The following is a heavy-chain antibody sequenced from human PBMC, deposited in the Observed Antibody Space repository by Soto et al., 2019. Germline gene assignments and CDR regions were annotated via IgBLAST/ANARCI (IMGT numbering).Heavy chain of an antibody. D-gene: IGHD6-6*01. CDR1: GFTVSSNY. CDR2: IYSGGST. V-gene: IGHV3-66*01. CDR3: AREIYSSSSLFNYYYYYMDV. Sequence: EVQLVESGGGLVQPGGSLRLSCAASGFTVSSNYMSWVRQAPGKGLEWVSVIYSGGSTYYADSVKGRFTISRDNSKNTLYLQMNRLRAEDTAVYYCAREIYSSSSLFNYYYYYMDVWGKGTTVTVSS. J-gene: IGHJ6*03.